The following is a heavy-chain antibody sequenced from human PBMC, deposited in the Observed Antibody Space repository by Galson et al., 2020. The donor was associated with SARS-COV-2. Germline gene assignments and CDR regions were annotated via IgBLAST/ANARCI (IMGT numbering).Heavy chain of an antibody. Sequence: SCAASGFTLSNAAMHWVRQTPGKGLEWVAVISDDGRNKQYAESVRGRFTISRDNSNNTLYLQMNSLRPEDTAVYHCARGYCGSTSCYMVYWGQGTPVAVSS. CDR2: ISDDGRNK. CDR3: ARGYCGSTSCYMVY. V-gene: IGHV3-30*04. J-gene: IGHJ4*02. CDR1: GFTLSNAA. D-gene: IGHD2-2*02.